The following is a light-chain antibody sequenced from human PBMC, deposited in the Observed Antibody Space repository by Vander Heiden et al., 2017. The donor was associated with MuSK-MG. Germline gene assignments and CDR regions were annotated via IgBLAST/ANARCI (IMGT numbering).Light chain of an antibody. CDR1: QSVGRNF. CDR2: EAS. V-gene: IGKV3-20*01. J-gene: IGKJ2*01. CDR3: QHYGTSPYT. Sequence: EFVLTKSPGTLSLSPGESATLSCRASQSVGRNFLAWYQQKPGQAPMLLIYEASSRATGIPDRFSGSGSGTDFALTISRLEPEDFAVYYCQHYGTSPYTFGQGTKLEIK.